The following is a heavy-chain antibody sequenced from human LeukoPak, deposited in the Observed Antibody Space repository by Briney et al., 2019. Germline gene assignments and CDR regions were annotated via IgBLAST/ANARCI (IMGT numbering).Heavy chain of an antibody. Sequence: PGGSLRLSCVASGFSLNDYSMNWVRQAPGKGLEWVASISSSSINIKYADSVKGRFTISRDDAKNLLHLQLNSLRVEDTAVYYCARDRTPFCTTWYVFDSWGQGTLVSVSP. CDR2: ISSSSINI. J-gene: IGHJ5*01. CDR1: GFSLNDYS. D-gene: IGHD2-2*01. CDR3: ARDRTPFCTTWYVFDS. V-gene: IGHV3-21*01.